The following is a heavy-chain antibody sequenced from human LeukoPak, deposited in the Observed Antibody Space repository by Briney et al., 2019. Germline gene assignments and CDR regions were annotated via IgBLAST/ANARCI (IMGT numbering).Heavy chain of an antibody. CDR3: ARAVFGIDDFWSGYYTDYYYYYMDV. J-gene: IGHJ6*03. CDR1: GGTFSTYA. D-gene: IGHD3-3*01. V-gene: IGHV1-69*13. CDR2: IIPIFGTA. Sequence: SVKVSCKASGGTFSTYAISWVRQAPGQGLEWMGGIIPIFGTANYAQKFQGRVTITADESTSTAYMELSSLRSEDTAVYYCARAVFGIDDFWSGYYTDYYYYYMDVWGKGTTVTVSS.